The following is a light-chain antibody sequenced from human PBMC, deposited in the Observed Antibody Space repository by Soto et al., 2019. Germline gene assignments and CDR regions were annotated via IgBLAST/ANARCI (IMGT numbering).Light chain of an antibody. V-gene: IGLV2-14*03. J-gene: IGLJ1*01. CDR3: SSYQTSNPPQKV. CDR2: DVS. CDR1: SSDVGGYNY. Sequence: QSALTQPASVSGSPGQSITISCTGTSSDVGGYNYVSWYQHHPGKAPKLMIFDVSNPPSGVSNRFSGSKSGNTASLTISGLLPGDDAYYYCSSYQTSNPPQKVLRTGTKVTVL.